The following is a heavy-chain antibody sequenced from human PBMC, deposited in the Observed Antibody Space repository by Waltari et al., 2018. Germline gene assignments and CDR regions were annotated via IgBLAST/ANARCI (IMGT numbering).Heavy chain of an antibody. D-gene: IGHD3-9*01. CDR1: GFTFKNFA. Sequence: EVQLVESGGGLVQPGGSLRLSCAASGFTFKNFAISWVRQAPGKGLEWVSTITESGDTFYADSVKGRFATSRDNYKNTLSLQMNSLRAEDTAVYYCAKRWAIYYFEYWGQGNLVTVSS. J-gene: IGHJ4*02. CDR2: ITESGDT. CDR3: AKRWAIYYFEY. V-gene: IGHV3-23*04.